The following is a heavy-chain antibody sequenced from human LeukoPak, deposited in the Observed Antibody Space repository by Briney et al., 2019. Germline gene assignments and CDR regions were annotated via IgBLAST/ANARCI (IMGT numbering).Heavy chain of an antibody. D-gene: IGHD3-16*01. V-gene: IGHV3-33*08. CDR2: IWYDGSNK. CDR3: ARDRRGSPPRYYFDY. CDR1: GFTFSSYG. J-gene: IGHJ4*02. Sequence: GGSLRLSCAASGFTFSSYGMHWVRQASGKGLEWVAVIWYDGSNKYYADSVKGRFTICRDNSKNTLYLQMNSLRAEDTAVYYCARDRRGSPPRYYFDYWGQGTLVTVSS.